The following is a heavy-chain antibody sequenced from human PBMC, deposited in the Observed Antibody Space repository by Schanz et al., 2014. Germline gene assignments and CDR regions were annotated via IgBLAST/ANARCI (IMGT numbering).Heavy chain of an antibody. V-gene: IGHV1-3*01. J-gene: IGHJ5*02. Sequence: QVQLVQSWAEVKGPGASVKVSCKASGYSFTPFPIHWVRQAPGQRLEWMGWINAGTGNTNYAQKVQGRVTMTTDTSTSTAYMELSSLRSEDTAVYYCARGRGCTGGSCYSWFDLWGQGTLVTVAS. CDR3: ARGRGCTGGSCYSWFDL. D-gene: IGHD2-15*01. CDR2: INAGTGNT. CDR1: GYSFTPFP.